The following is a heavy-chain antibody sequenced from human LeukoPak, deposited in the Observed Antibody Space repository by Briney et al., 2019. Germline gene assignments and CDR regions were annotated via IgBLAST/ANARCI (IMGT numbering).Heavy chain of an antibody. J-gene: IGHJ2*01. D-gene: IGHD4-17*01. CDR2: IYTCGSN. Sequence: SETLSLTCTVSGGSISSYYWSWIRQPAGKGLEWSGSIYTCGSNNYNPPLKSRVTMSVDTAKNHFSLKLSSVPAADTAVYYCARAQIGGHDYGAYGSTGYCDLWGRGTLVTVSS. V-gene: IGHV4-4*07. CDR3: ARAQIGGHDYGAYGSTGYCDL. CDR1: GGSISSYY.